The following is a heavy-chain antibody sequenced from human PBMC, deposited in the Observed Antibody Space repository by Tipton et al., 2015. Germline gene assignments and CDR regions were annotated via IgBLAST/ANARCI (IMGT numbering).Heavy chain of an antibody. Sequence: LRLSCAASGLRFSDYWMAWVRQAPGKGLEWIGEIHHGGSTNYNPSLKSRVTMSVDTSKNQFSLHLSSVTAADTAVYYCAREVWYNDSTGYDYWGQGTLVTVSS. CDR2: IHHGGST. CDR1: GLRFSDYW. J-gene: IGHJ4*02. V-gene: IGHV4-34*01. CDR3: AREVWYNDSTGYDY. D-gene: IGHD3-22*01.